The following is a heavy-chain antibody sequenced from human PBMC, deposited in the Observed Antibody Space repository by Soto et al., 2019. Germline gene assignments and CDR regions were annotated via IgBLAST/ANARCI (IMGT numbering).Heavy chain of an antibody. CDR1: GGSFSGYY. V-gene: IGHV4-34*01. Sequence: SETLSLTCAVYGGSFSGYYWSWIRQPPGKGLEWIGEINHSGSTNYNPSLKSRVTISVDTSKNQFSLKLSSVTAADTAVYYCARDIVATMCYYYYGMDVWGQGTTVTVSS. J-gene: IGHJ6*02. D-gene: IGHD5-12*01. CDR2: INHSGST. CDR3: ARDIVATMCYYYYGMDV.